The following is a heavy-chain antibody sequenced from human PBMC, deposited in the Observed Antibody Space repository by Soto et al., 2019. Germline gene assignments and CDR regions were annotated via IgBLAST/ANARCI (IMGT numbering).Heavy chain of an antibody. J-gene: IGHJ6*02. CDR1: GGTFSSYA. CDR2: IIPIFGTA. Sequence: VASVKVSCKASGGTFSSYAISWVRQAPGQGLEWMGGIIPIFGTANYAQKFQGRVTMTADKSTSTAHMELSSLRSEDTAVYYCGRGPLGYGGNQNYYYYGMDVWGQGTTVTVSS. D-gene: IGHD4-17*01. CDR3: GRGPLGYGGNQNYYYYGMDV. V-gene: IGHV1-69*06.